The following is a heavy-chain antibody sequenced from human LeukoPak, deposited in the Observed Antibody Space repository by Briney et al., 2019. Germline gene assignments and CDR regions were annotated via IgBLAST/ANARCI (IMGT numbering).Heavy chain of an antibody. Sequence: PSETLSLTCTVSGGSISSYYWSWIRQPPGKGLEWIGDIYYSGSTNYNPSLKSRVTISVDTSKNQFSLELSSVTAADTAGCYCARHGDYAFGYYYGMDVWGQGTTVTVS. J-gene: IGHJ6*02. D-gene: IGHD4-17*01. CDR3: ARHGDYAFGYYYGMDV. CDR1: GGSISSYY. CDR2: IYYSGST. V-gene: IGHV4-59*08.